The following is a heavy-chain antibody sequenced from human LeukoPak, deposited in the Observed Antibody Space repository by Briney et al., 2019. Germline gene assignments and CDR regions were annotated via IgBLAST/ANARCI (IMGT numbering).Heavy chain of an antibody. CDR2: MYHTGST. D-gene: IGHD1-26*01. Sequence: SETLSLTCTVSGGSISSGSYYWGWIRQPPGKGLEWIGSMYHTGSTYYNPSLKSRVTISVDTFKNQFSLKLTSVTAADTAVYYCAREAWERDFFGFWGQGTLVTVSS. CDR3: AREAWERDFFGF. V-gene: IGHV4-39*02. J-gene: IGHJ4*02. CDR1: GGSISSGSYY.